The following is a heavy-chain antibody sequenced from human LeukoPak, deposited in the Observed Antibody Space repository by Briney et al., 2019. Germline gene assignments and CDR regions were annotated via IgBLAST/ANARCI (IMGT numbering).Heavy chain of an antibody. D-gene: IGHD6-19*01. CDR3: ARDGVAVANFDY. J-gene: IGHJ4*02. CDR1: GFTFSSYS. V-gene: IGHV3-21*01. CDR2: ISSSSSYI. Sequence: PGGSLRLSCAASGFTFSSYSMTWVRQAPGKGLEWVSSISSSSSYIYYADSVKGRFTISRDNAKNSLYLQMNSLRAEDTAVYYCARDGVAVANFDYWGQGTLVTVSS.